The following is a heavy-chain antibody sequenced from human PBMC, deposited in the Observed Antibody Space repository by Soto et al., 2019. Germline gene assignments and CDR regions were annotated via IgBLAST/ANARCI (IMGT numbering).Heavy chain of an antibody. CDR1: GFTFSNSW. CDR2: IKSKTDGGTT. V-gene: IGHV3-15*01. Sequence: GGSLRLSCAASGFTFSNSWMSWVRQAPGKGLEWVGRIKSKTDGGTTDYAAPVKGRFTISRDDSKNTLYLQMNSLKTEDTAVYYCTTESYYYYMDVWGKGTTVTVSS. J-gene: IGHJ6*03. CDR3: TTESYYYYMDV.